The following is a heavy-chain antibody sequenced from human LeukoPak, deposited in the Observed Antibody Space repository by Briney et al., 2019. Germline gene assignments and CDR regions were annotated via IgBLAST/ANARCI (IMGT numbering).Heavy chain of an antibody. CDR2: IYTSGST. Sequence: KPSETLSLTCTVSGGSISSYYWSWIRQPAGKGLEWIGRIYTSGSTNYNPSLKSRVTMSVDTSKNQFSLKLSSVTAADTAVYYCARDPGRWFGEWDWFDPWGQGTLVTVSS. D-gene: IGHD3-10*01. V-gene: IGHV4-4*07. CDR3: ARDPGRWFGEWDWFDP. J-gene: IGHJ5*02. CDR1: GGSISSYY.